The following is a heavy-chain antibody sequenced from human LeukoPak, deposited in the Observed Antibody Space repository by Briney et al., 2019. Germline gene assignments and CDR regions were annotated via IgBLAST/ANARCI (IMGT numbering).Heavy chain of an antibody. J-gene: IGHJ5*02. CDR3: ARGNNYYGSGPRGGWFDP. D-gene: IGHD3-10*01. Sequence: PSETLSLTCTVSGGSISSSSYYWGWIRQPPGKGLEWIGSIYYSGSTYYNPSLKSRVTISVDTSKNQFSLKLSSVTAADTAVYYCARGNNYYGSGPRGGWFDPWGQGTLVTVSS. CDR1: GGSISSSSYY. CDR2: IYYSGST. V-gene: IGHV4-39*07.